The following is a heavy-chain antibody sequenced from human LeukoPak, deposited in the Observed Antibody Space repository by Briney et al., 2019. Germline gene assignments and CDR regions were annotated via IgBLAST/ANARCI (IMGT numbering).Heavy chain of an antibody. Sequence: GASVKVSCRASGYTFTSYYMHWVRQAPGQGLEWMGIINPSGGNTGYAQKFQGRVTMTRNTSISTAYMELSSLRSEDTAVYYCARGGPAAGRFDYWGQGTLVTVSS. CDR1: GYTFTSYY. J-gene: IGHJ4*02. V-gene: IGHV1-46*01. CDR2: INPSGGNT. CDR3: ARGGPAAGRFDY. D-gene: IGHD6-13*01.